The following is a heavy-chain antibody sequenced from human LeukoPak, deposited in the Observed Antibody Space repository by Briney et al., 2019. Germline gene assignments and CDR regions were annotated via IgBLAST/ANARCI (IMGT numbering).Heavy chain of an antibody. V-gene: IGHV3-7*05. D-gene: IGHD3-10*01. J-gene: IGHJ4*02. CDR1: GFTFSSYG. Sequence: PGGSLRLSCAASGFTFSSYGMNWVRQAPGKGLEWVANIKQDGSEKYYVDSVKGRFTISRDNAKNSLYLQMNSLRAEDTAVYYCARSVGSGYYFEYWGQGTLVTVSS. CDR2: IKQDGSEK. CDR3: ARSVGSGYYFEY.